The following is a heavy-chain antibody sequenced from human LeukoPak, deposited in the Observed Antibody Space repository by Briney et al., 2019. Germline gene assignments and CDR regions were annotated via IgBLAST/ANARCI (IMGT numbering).Heavy chain of an antibody. Sequence: SETLSLTCAVSGGSISSYYWSWIRQPPGTGLEWFGYIYYSGSTNYNPSLKSRVTISVDTSKNQFSLKLSPVTAADTAVYYCARGGWYSSFDYWGQGTLVTVSS. D-gene: IGHD6-13*01. CDR3: ARGGWYSSFDY. CDR2: IYYSGST. V-gene: IGHV4-59*01. J-gene: IGHJ4*02. CDR1: GGSISSYY.